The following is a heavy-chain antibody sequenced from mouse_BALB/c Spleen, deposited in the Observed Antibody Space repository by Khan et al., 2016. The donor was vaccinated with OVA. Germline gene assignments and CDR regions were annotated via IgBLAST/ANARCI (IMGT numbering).Heavy chain of an antibody. CDR3: ARSLYYSYGYALDC. Sequence: EVQLQASGPGLVKPSQSLSLTCTVTGYSITSDYAWNWIRQFPGNKLEWMGYISSTGGTSYNPSLKSRISITRDTSKNQFFLQLKSVTAEDTATYYCARSLYYSYGYALDCWGRGTLVTVSS. D-gene: IGHD2-14*01. CDR1: GYSITSDYA. V-gene: IGHV3-2*02. CDR2: ISSTGGT. J-gene: IGHJ4*01.